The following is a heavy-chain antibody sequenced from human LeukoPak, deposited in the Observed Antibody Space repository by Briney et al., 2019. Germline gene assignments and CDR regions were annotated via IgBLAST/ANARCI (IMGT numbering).Heavy chain of an antibody. J-gene: IGHJ3*02. Sequence: ASVKVSCKASGYTFTSYGISWVRQAPAQGLEWMGWISAYNGNTNYAQKLQGRVTMTTDTSTSTAYMELRSLRSDDATVYYCARTSPVTIFGVVSVGGAFDIWGQGTMVTVSS. CDR1: GYTFTSYG. V-gene: IGHV1-18*01. CDR3: ARTSPVTIFGVVSVGGAFDI. CDR2: ISAYNGNT. D-gene: IGHD3-3*01.